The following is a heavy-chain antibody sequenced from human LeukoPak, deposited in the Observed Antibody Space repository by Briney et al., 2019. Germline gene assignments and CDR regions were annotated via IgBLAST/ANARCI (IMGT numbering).Heavy chain of an antibody. J-gene: IGHJ5*02. CDR3: ARQEDCSGGSCYSFIWFDP. CDR2: LIPIFGIA. CDR1: GGTFSSYA. V-gene: IGHV1-69*04. Sequence: SVKVSCKASGGTFSSYAISWVRQAPGQGLEWMGRLIPIFGIANYAQKFQGRVTITADKSTSTAYMELSSLRSEDTAVYYCARQEDCSGGSCYSFIWFDPWGEETLVTVSS. D-gene: IGHD2-15*01.